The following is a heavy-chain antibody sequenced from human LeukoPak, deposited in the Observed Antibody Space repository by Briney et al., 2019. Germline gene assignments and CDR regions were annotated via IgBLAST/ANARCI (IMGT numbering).Heavy chain of an antibody. J-gene: IGHJ4*02. CDR3: ARGSSNLLWFGEFPHFDY. Sequence: ASVKVSCKASGGTFSSYAISWVRQAPGQGLEWMGGIIPIFGTANYAQKFQGRVTITADESTSTAYMELSSLRSEDTAVYYCARGSSNLLWFGEFPHFDYRGQGTLVTVSS. V-gene: IGHV1-69*13. D-gene: IGHD3-10*01. CDR1: GGTFSSYA. CDR2: IIPIFGTA.